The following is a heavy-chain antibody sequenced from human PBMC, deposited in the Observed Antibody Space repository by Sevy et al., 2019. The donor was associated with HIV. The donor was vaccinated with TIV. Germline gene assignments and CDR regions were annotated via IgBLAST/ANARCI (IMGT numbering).Heavy chain of an antibody. CDR2: IYSGGST. D-gene: IGHD3-16*01. Sequence: GGSLRLSCAASGFTVSSNYMSWVRRAPGKGLEWVSVIYSGGSTYYADSVKGRFTISRDNSKNTLYLQMNSLRAEDTAVYYCARELRSARSLYYYYGMDVWGQGTTVTVSS. J-gene: IGHJ6*02. CDR1: GFTVSSNY. V-gene: IGHV3-53*01. CDR3: ARELRSARSLYYYYGMDV.